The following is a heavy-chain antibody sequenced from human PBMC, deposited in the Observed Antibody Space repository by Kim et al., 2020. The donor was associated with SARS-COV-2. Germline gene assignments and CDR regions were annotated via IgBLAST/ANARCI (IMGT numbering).Heavy chain of an antibody. Sequence: GGSLRLSCAASGFTFGDYAMQWVRQAPGRGLEWVSFIIGKIIKNGYADSVKGRFTTSRDNAKNPLFLQMNSLRAEDTALYYCAKDLPNAYVMDAWGQGTTVTVSS. CDR2: IIGKIIKN. J-gene: IGHJ6*02. CDR1: GFTFGDYA. CDR3: AKDLPNAYVMDA. D-gene: IGHD1-1*01. V-gene: IGHV3-9*01.